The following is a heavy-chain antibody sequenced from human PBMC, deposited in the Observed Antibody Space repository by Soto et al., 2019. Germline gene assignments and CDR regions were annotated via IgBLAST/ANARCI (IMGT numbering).Heavy chain of an antibody. CDR2: IYYSGST. CDR1: GGSTNSRSDY. D-gene: IGHD2-2*01. Sequence: PSETLSLTCTVSGGSTNSRSDYWGWIRQPPGKGLEWIGSIYYSGSTYYNPSLKSRVTISVDTSKNQFSLKLSSVTAADTAVYYCARHFVPAYYFDYWGQGTLVTVSS. V-gene: IGHV4-39*01. J-gene: IGHJ4*02. CDR3: ARHFVPAYYFDY.